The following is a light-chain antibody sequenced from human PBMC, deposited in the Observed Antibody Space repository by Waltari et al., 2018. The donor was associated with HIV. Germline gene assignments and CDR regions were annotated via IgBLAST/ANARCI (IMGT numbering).Light chain of an antibody. V-gene: IGLV2-11*01. CDR1: TSDVGSYNY. CDR2: DVY. CDR3: CAYAAGHVSYV. J-gene: IGLJ1*01. Sequence: QSALTQPPSVSGSPGPSVTISCPGSTSDVGSYNYVPWYQQYPGKAPKLIIFDVYQRPSGVPERFSGSRSGNTASLTISGLQTEDEADYFCCAYAAGHVSYVFGTGT.